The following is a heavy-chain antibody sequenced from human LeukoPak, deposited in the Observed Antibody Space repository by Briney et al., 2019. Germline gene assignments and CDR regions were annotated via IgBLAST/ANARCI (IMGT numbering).Heavy chain of an antibody. Sequence: PGGSLRLSCAASGFTVSAKYMSWVRQGPGKGLDWISSIYSDGGTNYADSVKGRFTTSRDNSKNTLYLQMNSLRPEDTAVYYCARDGGFGGPGGDNWFDSWGQGALVTVSS. D-gene: IGHD3-16*01. CDR1: GFTVSAKY. CDR3: ARDGGFGGPGGDNWFDS. V-gene: IGHV3-66*02. J-gene: IGHJ5*01. CDR2: IYSDGGT.